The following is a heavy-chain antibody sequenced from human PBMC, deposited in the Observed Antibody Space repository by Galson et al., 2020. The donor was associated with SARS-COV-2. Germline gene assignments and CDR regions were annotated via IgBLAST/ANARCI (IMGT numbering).Heavy chain of an antibody. J-gene: IGHJ4*02. D-gene: IGHD2-15*01. CDR3: GRGWSYPAY. V-gene: IGHV3-7*01. CDR1: GFTFIGYW. CDR2: INEDGSEK. Sequence: GASLRLSCEGSGFTFIGYWMSWVRQAPGKGLEWVASINEDGSEKYYVDSVKGRFTISRDSAKNSVDLQMNGLRADDTAVYYCGRGWSYPAYRGQGTLVTVSS.